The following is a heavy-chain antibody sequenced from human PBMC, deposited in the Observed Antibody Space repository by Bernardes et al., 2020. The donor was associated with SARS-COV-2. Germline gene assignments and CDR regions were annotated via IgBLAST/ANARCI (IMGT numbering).Heavy chain of an antibody. V-gene: IGHV3-30-3*01. CDR3: TRANYGNYYYYGMDV. Sequence: GGSLRLSCAASGFTFSSYAMHWVRQAPGKGLEWVAVISYDGSNKYYADSVKGRFTISRDNSKNTLYLQMNSLRAEDTAVYYCTRANYGNYYYYGMDVWGQGTTVTVSS. J-gene: IGHJ6*02. CDR1: GFTFSSYA. D-gene: IGHD4-17*01. CDR2: ISYDGSNK.